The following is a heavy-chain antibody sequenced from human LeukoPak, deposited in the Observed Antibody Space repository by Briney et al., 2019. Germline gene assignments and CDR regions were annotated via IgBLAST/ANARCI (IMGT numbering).Heavy chain of an antibody. Sequence: GASVKVSCKASGYTFTSYDINWVRQATGQGLEWMGWMNPNSGNTGYAQKFQGRVTMTRNTSISTAYMELSSLRSEDTAVYYCARGPTRRIEARRYFDYWGQGTLVTVSS. D-gene: IGHD6-6*01. CDR3: ARGPTRRIEARRYFDY. J-gene: IGHJ4*02. CDR1: GYTFTSYD. V-gene: IGHV1-8*01. CDR2: MNPNSGNT.